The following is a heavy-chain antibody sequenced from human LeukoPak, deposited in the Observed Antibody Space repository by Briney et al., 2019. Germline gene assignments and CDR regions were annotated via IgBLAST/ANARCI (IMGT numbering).Heavy chain of an antibody. CDR1: GFTFSSYA. Sequence: GRSLRLSCAASGFTFSSYAMHWVRQAPGKGLQWVAVISYDGSNKYSADSVKGRFTISRDNARNSLYLQMSSLRAEDTAVYYCARATLWYFDLWGRGTLVTVSS. V-gene: IGHV3-30*04. J-gene: IGHJ2*01. CDR2: ISYDGSNK. CDR3: ARATLWYFDL.